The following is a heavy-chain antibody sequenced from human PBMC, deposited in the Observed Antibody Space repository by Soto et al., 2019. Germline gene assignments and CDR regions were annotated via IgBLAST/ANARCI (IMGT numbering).Heavy chain of an antibody. D-gene: IGHD6-13*01. CDR3: ARGWGQQLVMDY. J-gene: IGHJ4*02. V-gene: IGHV1-8*01. CDR2: MNPNSGNT. CDR1: GYTFTSYD. Sequence: ASVKVSCKASGYTFTSYDINWVRQATGQGLEWMGWMNPNSGNTGYAQKFQGRVAMTRNTSISTAYMELSSLRSDDTAVYYCARGWGQQLVMDYWGQGTLVTVSS.